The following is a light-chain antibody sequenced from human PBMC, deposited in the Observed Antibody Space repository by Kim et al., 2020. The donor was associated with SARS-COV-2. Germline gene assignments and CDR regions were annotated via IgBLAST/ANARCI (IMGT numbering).Light chain of an antibody. V-gene: IGLV3-19*01. CDR1: SLRSYY. CDR2: GKN. Sequence: SSELTQDPAVSVALGQRVRITCQGDSLRSYYATWYQEKPGQAPVPVIYGKNSRPSGIPDRFSGSTSENTASLTITGAQAEDEADYYCNSRDSSGDHWVFGGGTQLTVL. CDR3: NSRDSSGDHWV. J-gene: IGLJ3*02.